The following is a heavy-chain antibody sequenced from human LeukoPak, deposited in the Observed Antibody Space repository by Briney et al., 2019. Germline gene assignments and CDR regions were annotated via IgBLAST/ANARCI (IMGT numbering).Heavy chain of an antibody. V-gene: IGHV1-18*01. CDR2: ISTYNGDT. CDR1: GSGFTKYA. D-gene: IGHD6-19*01. Sequence: ASVNVSCKASGSGFTKYASMWVRQAPGQRLEWMGWISTYNGDTDYAQQLPARVTMTTDTSTTTAYMELWSLRSDDTAVYSCAKDPANTSGLNPYIDYWGQGTLVTVSS. J-gene: IGHJ4*02. CDR3: AKDPANTSGLNPYIDY.